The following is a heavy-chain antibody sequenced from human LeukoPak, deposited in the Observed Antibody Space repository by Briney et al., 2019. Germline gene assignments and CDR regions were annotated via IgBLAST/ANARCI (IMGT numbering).Heavy chain of an antibody. CDR2: VSRSSSDT. V-gene: IGHV3-21*04. CDR3: VKASSSSPQYNWFDA. D-gene: IGHD6-6*01. Sequence: GGSLRLSCAASGFTFSGFGMNWVRQAPGKGLEWVSSVSRSSSDTYYADSVKGRFTISRDNAKNSLYLQMDSLRAEDTALYYCVKASSSSPQYNWFDAWGQGTLVTVSS. J-gene: IGHJ5*02. CDR1: GFTFSGFG.